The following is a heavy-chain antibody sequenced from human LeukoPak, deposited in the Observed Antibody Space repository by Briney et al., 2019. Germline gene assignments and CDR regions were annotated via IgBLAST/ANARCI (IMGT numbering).Heavy chain of an antibody. D-gene: IGHD3/OR15-3a*01. CDR3: AKRGVVIRVILVGFHKEAYYFES. V-gene: IGHV3-23*01. J-gene: IGHJ4*02. CDR2: ISDTGGST. Sequence: GGSLRLSCAVSGITLSNYGMSWVRQAPGKGLEWVAGISDTGGSTNYADSVKGRFTISRDNPKNTLYLQMNSLRAEDTAVYFCAKRGVVIRVILVGFHKEAYYFESWGQGVLVTVSS. CDR1: GITLSNYG.